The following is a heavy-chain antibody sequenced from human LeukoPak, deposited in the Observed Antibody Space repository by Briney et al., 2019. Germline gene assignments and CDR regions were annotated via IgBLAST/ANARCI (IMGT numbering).Heavy chain of an antibody. CDR2: IKQDGSEK. V-gene: IGHV3-7*01. CDR3: ARGSLGGYLFDY. J-gene: IGHJ4*02. Sequence: GGSLRLSCAASGFTFSSYSMNWVRQAPGKGLEWVANIKQDGSEKYYVDSVKGRFTISRDNAKNSLYLQMNSLRAEDTAVYYCARGSLGGYLFDYWGQGTLVTVSS. CDR1: GFTFSSYS. D-gene: IGHD3-22*01.